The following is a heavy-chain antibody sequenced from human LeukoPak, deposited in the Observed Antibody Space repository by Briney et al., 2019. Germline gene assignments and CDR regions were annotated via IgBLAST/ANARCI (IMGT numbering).Heavy chain of an antibody. J-gene: IGHJ4*02. CDR2: IDHSGST. Sequence: PSETLSLTCAVYGGSFSGYYWGWVRQPPGKGLEWTRSIDHSGSTYYNPSLKSRITISVDTSKNQFSLKLSSVTAADTAVYYCARDSALAQAVMFDYWGQGTLVTVSS. CDR3: ARDSALAQAVMFDY. V-gene: IGHV4-38-2*02. D-gene: IGHD6-19*01. CDR1: GGSFSGYY.